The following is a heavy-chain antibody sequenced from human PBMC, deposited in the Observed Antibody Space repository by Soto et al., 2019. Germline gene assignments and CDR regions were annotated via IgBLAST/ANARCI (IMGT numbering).Heavy chain of an antibody. V-gene: IGHV1-18*01. D-gene: IGHD3-10*01. CDR3: ARVRRPRYYYYMDV. Sequence: ASVKVSCKASGYTFTSYGISWVRQAPGQGLEWMGWISAYNGNTNYAQKLQGRVTMTTDTSTSTAYMELRSLRSDDTAVYYCARVRRPRYYYYMDVWGKGTTVTVSS. CDR1: GYTFTSYG. J-gene: IGHJ6*03. CDR2: ISAYNGNT.